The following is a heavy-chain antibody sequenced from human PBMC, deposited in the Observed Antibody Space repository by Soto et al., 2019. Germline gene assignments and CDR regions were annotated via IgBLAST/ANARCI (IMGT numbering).Heavy chain of an antibody. CDR3: ARVTRTKIYYFDY. CDR1: GGSFSGYY. Sequence: SETLSLTCAVYGGSFSGYYWSWIRQPPGKGLEWIGEINHSGSTNYNPSLKSRVTISVDTSKNQFSLKLSSVTAADTAVYYCARVTRTKIYYFDYWGQGTLVTVSS. D-gene: IGHD2-15*01. V-gene: IGHV4-34*01. CDR2: INHSGST. J-gene: IGHJ4*02.